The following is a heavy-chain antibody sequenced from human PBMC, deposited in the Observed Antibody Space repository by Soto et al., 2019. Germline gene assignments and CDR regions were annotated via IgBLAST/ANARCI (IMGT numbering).Heavy chain of an antibody. D-gene: IGHD2-21*02. CDR2: ISYDGSNK. Sequence: QVQLVESGGGVVQPGRSLRLSCAASGFTFSSYGMHWVRQAPGKGLEWVAVISYDGSNKYYADSVKGRFTISRDNSKNTLYLQMNSRRAEDTAVYYCAKDREPSCGGDCYPSDYWGQGTLVTVSS. J-gene: IGHJ4*02. V-gene: IGHV3-30*18. CDR3: AKDREPSCGGDCYPSDY. CDR1: GFTFSSYG.